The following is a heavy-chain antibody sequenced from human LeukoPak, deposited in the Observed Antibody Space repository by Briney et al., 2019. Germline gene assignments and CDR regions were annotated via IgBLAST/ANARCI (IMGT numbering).Heavy chain of an antibody. CDR2: FSDSPGST. V-gene: IGHV3-23*01. D-gene: IGHD3-3*01. Sequence: GGSLRLSCAASGFTFSSYAMSWVRQAPGKGLEWVSVFSDSPGSTYYADSVKGRFTISRDDSKNSLYLQMNSLRAEDTAVYYCARFKKTIFGVVIHFDYWGQGTLVTVSS. J-gene: IGHJ4*02. CDR3: ARFKKTIFGVVIHFDY. CDR1: GFTFSSYA.